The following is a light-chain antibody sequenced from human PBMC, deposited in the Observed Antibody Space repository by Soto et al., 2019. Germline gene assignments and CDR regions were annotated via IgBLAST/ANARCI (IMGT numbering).Light chain of an antibody. CDR2: GTS. CDR1: QSVSDN. J-gene: IGKJ4*01. CDR3: QQYNSWPLT. Sequence: EVVMTQSPATLSVSPGERATLSCRASQSVSDNVAWYQQKPGQVPRFLISGTSSRGTGAPDRFGASGSGTDFTLTISGLQAEDVPVYFCQQYNSWPLTFGGGTKVEIK. V-gene: IGKV3-15*01.